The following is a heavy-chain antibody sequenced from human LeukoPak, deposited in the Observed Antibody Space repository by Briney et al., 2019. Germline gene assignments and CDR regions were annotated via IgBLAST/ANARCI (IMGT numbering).Heavy chain of an antibody. V-gene: IGHV4-34*01. D-gene: IGHD2-2*01. CDR1: GGSFSGYY. CDR3: ASFPGYCSSTSCYWRY. CDR2: INHSGST. J-gene: IGHJ4*02. Sequence: SETLSLTGAVYGGSFSGYYWSWIRQPPGKGLEWIGEINHSGSTNYNPSLKSRVTISVDTSKNQFSLKLSSVTAADTAVYYCASFPGYCSSTSCYWRYWGQGTLVTVSS.